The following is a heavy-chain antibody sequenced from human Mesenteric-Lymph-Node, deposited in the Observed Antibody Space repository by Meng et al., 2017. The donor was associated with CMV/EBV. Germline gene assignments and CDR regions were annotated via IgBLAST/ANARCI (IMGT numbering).Heavy chain of an antibody. Sequence: SETLSLTCAVYGGSFSGYYWSWIRQPPGKGLEWIGEINHSGSTNYNPSLKSRVTISVDTSKNQLSLKLSSVTAADTAVYYCARDLSSALGDFDYWGQGTLVTVSS. D-gene: IGHD3-16*01. CDR1: GGSFSGYY. CDR2: INHSGST. CDR3: ARDLSSALGDFDY. V-gene: IGHV4-34*01. J-gene: IGHJ4*02.